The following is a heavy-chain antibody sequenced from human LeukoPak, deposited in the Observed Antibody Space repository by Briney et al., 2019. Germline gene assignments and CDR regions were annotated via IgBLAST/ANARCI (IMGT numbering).Heavy chain of an antibody. J-gene: IGHJ4*02. Sequence: GGSLRLSCAASGFTFDDYAMHWVRQAPGKGLEWVSLISGDGGGTYYADSVKGRFTISRDNSKNSLYLQMNSLRTEDTALYYCAKGSGQYYDFWSGYPRDIFDYWGQGTLVTVSS. CDR2: ISGDGGGT. D-gene: IGHD3-3*01. CDR3: AKGSGQYYDFWSGYPRDIFDY. V-gene: IGHV3-43*02. CDR1: GFTFDDYA.